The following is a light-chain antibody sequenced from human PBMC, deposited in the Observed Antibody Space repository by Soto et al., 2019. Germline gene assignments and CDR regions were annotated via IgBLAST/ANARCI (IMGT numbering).Light chain of an antibody. CDR2: G. V-gene: IGLV1-40*01. Sequence: QSVLTQPPSVSGAPGQRVTISCTGTSSNIGAGYPVHWYQQLPGTAPKLLVAGDRPSGVPDRFSVSKSGASASLAITGLQAEDEADYYCQSYDSSLSRRWVFGGGTKLTVL. CDR3: QSYDSSLSRRWV. J-gene: IGLJ3*02. CDR1: SSNIGAGYP.